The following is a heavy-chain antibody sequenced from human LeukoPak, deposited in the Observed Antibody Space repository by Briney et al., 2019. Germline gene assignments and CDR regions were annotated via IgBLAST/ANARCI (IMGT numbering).Heavy chain of an antibody. D-gene: IGHD1-26*01. CDR2: IKQDGSEK. Sequence: PGGSLRLSCAASGFTFSSHWMSWVRQAPGKGLEWVANIKQDGSEKYYVDSVKGRFTISRDNAKNSLYLQMNSLRTEDTAVYYCARVGAPGYFQHWGQGTLVTVSS. CDR3: ARVGAPGYFQH. CDR1: GFTFSSHW. V-gene: IGHV3-7*01. J-gene: IGHJ1*01.